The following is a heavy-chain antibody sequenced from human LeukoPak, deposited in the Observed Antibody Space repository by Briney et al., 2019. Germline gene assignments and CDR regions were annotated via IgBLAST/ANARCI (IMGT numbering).Heavy chain of an antibody. CDR2: INPSGGST. D-gene: IGHD2-21*01. Sequence: ASVKVSCKASGYTFTSYYMHWVRQAPGQGLEWMGIINPSGGSTSYAQKFQGRVTMTRDMSTSTVYMELSSLRSEDTAVYYCARVPVAIAHFDYWGQGTLVTVSS. CDR3: ARVPVAIAHFDY. V-gene: IGHV1-46*01. CDR1: GYTFTSYY. J-gene: IGHJ4*02.